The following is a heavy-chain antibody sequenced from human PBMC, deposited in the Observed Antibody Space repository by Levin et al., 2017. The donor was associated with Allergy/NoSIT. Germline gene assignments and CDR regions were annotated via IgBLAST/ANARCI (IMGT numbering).Heavy chain of an antibody. D-gene: IGHD6-13*01. Sequence: LSLTCAASGFTFSNAWMSWVRQAPGKGLEWVGRIKSKTDGGTTDYAAPVKGRFTISRDDSKNTLYLQMNSLKTEDTAVYYCTTNPQQQLSYYGYYMDGWGKGTTVTVSS. J-gene: IGHJ6*03. CDR3: TTNPQQQLSYYGYYMDG. CDR2: IKSKTDGGTT. CDR1: GFTFSNAW. V-gene: IGHV3-15*01.